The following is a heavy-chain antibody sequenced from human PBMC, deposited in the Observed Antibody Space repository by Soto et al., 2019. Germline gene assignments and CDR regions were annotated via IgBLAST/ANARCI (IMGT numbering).Heavy chain of an antibody. Sequence: QVQLVESGGGVGQPGRSLRLSCAASGFTFSSYAMHWVRQAPGKGLEWVAVISNDGSNKYYADSVKGRFTISRDNSKNTLYLQMYSVRATNTAVYYYAGSSSRYYYYHGMDVWGQGTTVTVSS. V-gene: IGHV3-30-3*01. CDR1: GFTFSSYA. CDR3: AGSSSRYYYYHGMDV. D-gene: IGHD6-6*01. J-gene: IGHJ6*02. CDR2: ISNDGSNK.